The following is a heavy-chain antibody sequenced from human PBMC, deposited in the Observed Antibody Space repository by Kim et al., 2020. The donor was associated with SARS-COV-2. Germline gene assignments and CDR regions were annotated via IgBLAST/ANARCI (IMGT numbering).Heavy chain of an antibody. D-gene: IGHD6-19*01. Sequence: ASVKVSCRASGYTFTSYYMHWVRQAPGQGLEWLGIINHSGGSTSYAQKFQGRVTMTRDTSTSTVYMELSSLRSEDTAVYYCAREGGSGWYFFDYWGQGTLVTVSS. CDR2: INHSGGST. CDR1: GYTFTSYY. J-gene: IGHJ4*02. V-gene: IGHV1-46*01. CDR3: AREGGSGWYFFDY.